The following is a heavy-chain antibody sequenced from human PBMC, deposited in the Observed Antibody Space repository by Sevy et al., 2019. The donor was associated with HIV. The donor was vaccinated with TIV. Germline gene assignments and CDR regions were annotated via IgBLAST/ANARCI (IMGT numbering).Heavy chain of an antibody. D-gene: IGHD1-26*01. CDR1: GFAFSNYY. V-gene: IGHV3-48*01. CDR3: ARVFYRNWFDP. J-gene: IGHJ5*02. Sequence: GGSLRLSCAASGFAFSNYYAMHWVRQAPGKGLGWVSYISSSSSTIYYADSVKGRFTISRDNAKNSLYLQMNSLRAEETAVYYCARVFYRNWFDPWGQGTLVTVSS. CDR2: ISSSSSTI.